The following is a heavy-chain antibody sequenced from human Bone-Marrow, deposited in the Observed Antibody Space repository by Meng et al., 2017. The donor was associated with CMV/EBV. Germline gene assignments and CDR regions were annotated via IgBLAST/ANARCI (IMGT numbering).Heavy chain of an antibody. CDR3: ARDTRIRFLEWLSHYYGMDV. CDR2: IYSGGST. D-gene: IGHD3-3*01. V-gene: IGHV3-53*01. J-gene: IGHJ6*02. CDR1: GFTVSSNY. Sequence: GGSLRLSCAASGFTVSSNYMSWVRQAPGKGLEWVSVIYSGGSTYYADSVKGRFTISRDNSKNTLYLQMNSLRAEDTAVYYCARDTRIRFLEWLSHYYGMDVWGQGTTVTVSS.